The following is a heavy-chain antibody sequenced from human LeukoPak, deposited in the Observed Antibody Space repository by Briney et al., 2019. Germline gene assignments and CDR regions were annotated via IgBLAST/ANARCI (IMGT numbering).Heavy chain of an antibody. D-gene: IGHD3-16*01. CDR3: AMLGANFDY. V-gene: IGHV3-30*02. CDR1: GFTFSSYG. CDR2: IRYDGSNK. J-gene: IGHJ4*02. Sequence: GGSLRLSCAASGFTFSSYGMHWVRQAPGKGLEWVAFIRYDGSNKYYADSVKGRSTISRDNAKNSLYLQMNSLRAEDTAVYYCAMLGANFDYWGQGTLVTVSS.